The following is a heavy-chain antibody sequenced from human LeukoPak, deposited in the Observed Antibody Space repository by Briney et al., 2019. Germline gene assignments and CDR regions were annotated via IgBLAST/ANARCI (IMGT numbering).Heavy chain of an antibody. J-gene: IGHJ3*02. CDR3: ARDGYSSGWYVPFDI. Sequence: EASVKVSCKASGYTFTSYGISWVRQAPGQGLEWMGWISAYNGNTNYAQKLQGRVTMTTDTSTSTAYMELRSLRSDDTAVYYCARDGYSSGWYVPFDIWGQGTMVTVSS. D-gene: IGHD6-19*01. V-gene: IGHV1-18*04. CDR1: GYTFTSYG. CDR2: ISAYNGNT.